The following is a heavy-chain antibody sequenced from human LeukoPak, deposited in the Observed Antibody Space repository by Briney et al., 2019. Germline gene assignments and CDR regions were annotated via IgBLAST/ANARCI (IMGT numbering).Heavy chain of an antibody. Sequence: PGRSLRLSCAASAFTFSSYAMHWVRQAPGKGLEWVAVISYGGSNKNYADSVKGRFTISRDNSKNTLFLQMNSLRVEDTAVYYCANYYYDSSGSIEPGAFDIWGQGTMVTVSS. CDR1: AFTFSSYA. CDR3: ANYYYDSSGSIEPGAFDI. D-gene: IGHD3-22*01. J-gene: IGHJ3*02. V-gene: IGHV3-30*04. CDR2: ISYGGSNK.